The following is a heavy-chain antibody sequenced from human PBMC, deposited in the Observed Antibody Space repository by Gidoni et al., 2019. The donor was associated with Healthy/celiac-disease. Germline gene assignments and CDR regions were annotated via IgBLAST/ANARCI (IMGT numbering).Heavy chain of an antibody. J-gene: IGHJ4*02. Sequence: QLQLVQSAAEEKKPGASVKVTCKASGYTLTGYYMHWVRQAPGQGLEWMGWINPNSGGTNYAQKFQGRVTMTRDTSISTAYMELSRLRSDDTAVYYCARDQGIGQWLVRFDYWGQGTLVTVSS. D-gene: IGHD6-19*01. V-gene: IGHV1-2*02. CDR2: INPNSGGT. CDR3: ARDQGIGQWLVRFDY. CDR1: GYTLTGYY.